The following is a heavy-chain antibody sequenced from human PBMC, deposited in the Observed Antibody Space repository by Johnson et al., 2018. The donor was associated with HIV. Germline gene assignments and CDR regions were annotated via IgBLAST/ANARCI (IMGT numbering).Heavy chain of an antibody. V-gene: IGHV3-13*01. Sequence: VQLVESGGGLVQPGGSLRLSCAASGFTFSSYDMHWVRQATGKGLEWVSAIGTAGDTYYPGSAKGRFTISRENAKNSLYLQMNSLRARDTAVYYCARENGGGAFDIWGQGTMVTVSS. D-gene: IGHD4-23*01. CDR2: IGTAGDT. CDR1: GFTFSSYD. CDR3: ARENGGGAFDI. J-gene: IGHJ3*02.